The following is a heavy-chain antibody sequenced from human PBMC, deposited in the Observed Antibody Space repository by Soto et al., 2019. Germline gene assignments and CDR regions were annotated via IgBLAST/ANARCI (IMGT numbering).Heavy chain of an antibody. CDR2: IKSQASGGTI. J-gene: IGHJ4*02. CDR1: GITFIYAW. D-gene: IGHD2-21*01. CDR3: THLLSLAHPYSYL. Sequence: PGGSLRLSCAASGITFIYAWMDWVRQAPGKRLEWVGRIKSQASGGTIDYAAPVKGRFTISRDDSKNTVYLQMDSLKTEDTAFYYCTHLLSLAHPYSYLWGQGTQVTVSS. V-gene: IGHV3-15*07.